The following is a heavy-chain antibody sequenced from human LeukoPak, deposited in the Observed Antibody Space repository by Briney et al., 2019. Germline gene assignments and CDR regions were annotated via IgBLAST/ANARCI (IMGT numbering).Heavy chain of an antibody. Sequence: ASVKVSCKASGYTFTGYYMHWVRQAPGQGLEWMGWINPNSGGTNYAQKSQGRVTMTRDTSISTAYMELSRLRSDDTAVYYCARVKYSRGNWFDPWGQGTLVTVSP. D-gene: IGHD6-6*01. CDR3: ARVKYSRGNWFDP. CDR1: GYTFTGYY. CDR2: INPNSGGT. V-gene: IGHV1-2*02. J-gene: IGHJ5*02.